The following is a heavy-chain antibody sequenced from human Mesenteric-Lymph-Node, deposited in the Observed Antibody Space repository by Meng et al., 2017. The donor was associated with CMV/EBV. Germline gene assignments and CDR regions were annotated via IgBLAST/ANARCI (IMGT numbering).Heavy chain of an antibody. CDR1: GGSISTYY. J-gene: IGHJ4*02. V-gene: IGHV4-59*01. CDR3: ARGPPLRHYFDY. Sequence: SETLSLTCTVSGGSISTYYWSWIRQPPGKGLEWIGYINYSGSTSYNPSLKSRVTISVDTSKNQFSLKLSSVTAADAAVYYCARGPPLRHYFDYWGQGTLVTVSS. CDR2: INYSGST.